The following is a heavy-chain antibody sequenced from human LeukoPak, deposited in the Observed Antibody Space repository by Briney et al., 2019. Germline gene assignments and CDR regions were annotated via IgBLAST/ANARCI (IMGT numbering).Heavy chain of an antibody. D-gene: IGHD5-24*01. J-gene: IGHJ6*03. CDR2: INYSGST. Sequence: SETLSLTCAVYGGSFSGYYWSWIRQPPGKGLEWVGEINYSGSTNYNPSLNSRVTISIDTSNNQFPLKLSSVTAADTAVYYCARGRDGYNYEYYYYYFMDVWGKGTTVTVSS. V-gene: IGHV4-34*01. CDR3: ARGRDGYNYEYYYYYFMDV. CDR1: GGSFSGYY.